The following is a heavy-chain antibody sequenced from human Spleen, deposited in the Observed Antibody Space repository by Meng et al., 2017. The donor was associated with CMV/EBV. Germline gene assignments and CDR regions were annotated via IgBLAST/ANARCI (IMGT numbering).Heavy chain of an antibody. D-gene: IGHD3-10*01. CDR1: GFTVSNNY. J-gene: IGHJ5*02. Sequence: GESLKISCVASGFTVSNNYMSWMRQAPGKGLEWVANIKQDGSEKYYVGSVEGRFTISRDNAKNSLYLQMNSLRVEDTAVYYCANEGTTWGQGTVVTVSS. V-gene: IGHV3-7*01. CDR3: ANEGTT. CDR2: IKQDGSEK.